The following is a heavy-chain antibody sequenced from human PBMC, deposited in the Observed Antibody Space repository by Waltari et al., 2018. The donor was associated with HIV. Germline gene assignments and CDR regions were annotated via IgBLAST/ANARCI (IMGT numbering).Heavy chain of an antibody. CDR1: GFKLHLFR. J-gene: IGHJ4*02. V-gene: IGHV3-21*02. CDR3: VRDRTSETTGDFDS. CDR2: ISKSGYYV. Sequence: DVQLVESGGGLVKPGQSLRLSCIASGFKLHLFRRTWVRQAPGGGLEWVAAISKSGYYVYYSDSLKGRVTVSRDNAKESLLLQVSSLAADDTGLYFCVRDRTSETTGDFDSWGRGVPVIVSS. D-gene: IGHD1-1*01.